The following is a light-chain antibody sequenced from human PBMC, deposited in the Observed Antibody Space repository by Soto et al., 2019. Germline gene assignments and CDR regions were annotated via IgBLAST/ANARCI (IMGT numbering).Light chain of an antibody. CDR1: QSLIYRDGNTY. J-gene: IGKJ4*01. CDR2: RVS. Sequence: DIVLTQSPLSLSVTLGQPASLSCRSSQSLIYRDGNTYLNWFHQRPGQSPRRLMYRVSNRDSGVPDRFSGSGSGTDFTLTISMVEAEDVGVYYCMQGTHWPELTFGGGTKVEIK. V-gene: IGKV2-30*01. CDR3: MQGTHWPELT.